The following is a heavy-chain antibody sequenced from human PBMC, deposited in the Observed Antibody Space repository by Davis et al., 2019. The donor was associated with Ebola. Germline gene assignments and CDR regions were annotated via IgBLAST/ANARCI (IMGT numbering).Heavy chain of an antibody. Sequence: GESLKISCKGSGYNFSKYWIAWVRQMPGKGLEWMGIIYTGDSDTRYSPSFRGQVTISADKSIKTAFLQWSSLKASDTAMYYCSTLRRTITGMDDGFDIWGQGTMVTVSS. CDR1: GYNFSKYW. D-gene: IGHD1-20*01. V-gene: IGHV5-51*01. CDR3: STLRRTITGMDDGFDI. CDR2: IYTGDSDT. J-gene: IGHJ3*02.